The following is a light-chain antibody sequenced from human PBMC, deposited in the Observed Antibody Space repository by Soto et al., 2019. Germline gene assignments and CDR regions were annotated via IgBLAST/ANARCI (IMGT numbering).Light chain of an antibody. CDR3: HHYSSWPPYT. CDR2: GAS. CDR1: QSVTSA. J-gene: IGKJ2*01. Sequence: EIVVTQSPDTLSVSPGDRAALSCRTSQSVTSALAWYQQKPGQAPRLLIYGASSRAAGIPARFSGSGSGTEFTLTNSSLQSEDFAVYYCHHYSSWPPYTFGQGTKLEIK. V-gene: IGKV3D-15*01.